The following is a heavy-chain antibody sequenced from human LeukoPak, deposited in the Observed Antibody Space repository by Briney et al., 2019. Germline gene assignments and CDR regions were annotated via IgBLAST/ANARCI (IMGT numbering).Heavy chain of an antibody. V-gene: IGHV1-46*01. CDR2: INPNGGVT. CDR1: GGTFSSYA. J-gene: IGHJ4*02. CDR3: ARDSEEVSALDY. Sequence: ASVKVSCKASGGTFSSYAISWVRQAPGQGLEWMGIINPNGGVTTYAQKFQGRVTMTRDTSTSTIYMDLSSLKSEDTAVYYCARDSEEVSALDYWGQGTLVTVSS. D-gene: IGHD5/OR15-5a*01.